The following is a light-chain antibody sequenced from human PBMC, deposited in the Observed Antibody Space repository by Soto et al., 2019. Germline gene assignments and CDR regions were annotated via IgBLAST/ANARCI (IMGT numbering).Light chain of an antibody. V-gene: IGLV2-14*01. CDR3: SQYTPPSPLV. CDR2: EVS. J-gene: IGLJ1*01. CDR1: SSDVGGYNY. Sequence: QSALTQPASVSGSPGQSITISCTGTSSDVGGYNYVSWYQQHPGKAPKLMIYEVSNRPSGVSNRFSGSKSGNTASLTISGLQPEDEADYYCSQYTPPSPLVFATGTKGTAL.